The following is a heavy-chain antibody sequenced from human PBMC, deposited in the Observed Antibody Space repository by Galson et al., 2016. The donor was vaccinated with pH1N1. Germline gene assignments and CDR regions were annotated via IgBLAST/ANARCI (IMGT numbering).Heavy chain of an antibody. J-gene: IGHJ6*02. CDR3: ARAAVGQQSL. CDR1: GFTFSNYW. D-gene: IGHD6-13*01. Sequence: SLRLSCAASGFTFSNYWMHWVRRVPGKGLEWVANIKEDGSETYYVDSVRGRFTISRDNAKNSLYLQMNSLRDEDTALYYCARAAVGQQSLWGRGTTVTVSS. V-gene: IGHV3-7*01. CDR2: IKEDGSET.